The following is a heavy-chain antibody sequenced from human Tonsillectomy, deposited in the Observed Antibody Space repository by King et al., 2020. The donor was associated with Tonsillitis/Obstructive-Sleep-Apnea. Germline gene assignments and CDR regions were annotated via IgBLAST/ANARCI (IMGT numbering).Heavy chain of an antibody. J-gene: IGHJ4*02. CDR1: GYTFTDYY. D-gene: IGHD2-8*02. V-gene: IGHV1-46*01. Sequence: QLVQSGAEVKKPGASVKVSCKASGYTFTDYYIQWVRQAPGQGLEWMGIINPSGGSTSYARKFQGRVTITRHTSTSTVYMDLSSLRSEEAAVYYCARLRCTGGACYLNFDYRGPGTPVPVPS. CDR3: ARLRCTGGACYLNFDY. CDR2: INPSGGST.